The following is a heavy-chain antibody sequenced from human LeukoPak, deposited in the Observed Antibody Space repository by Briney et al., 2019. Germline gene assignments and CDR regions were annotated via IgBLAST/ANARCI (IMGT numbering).Heavy chain of an antibody. CDR1: GFTFSDYW. Sequence: PGGSLRLSCAASGFTFSDYWMTWVRQAPGKGLEWVAHIKQDGSEKYYVDSIKGRFTISRDNAKNSLYLQMNSLRAEDTAVYYCARDLREYCSSTSCPNWYFDLWGRGTLVTVSS. J-gene: IGHJ2*01. D-gene: IGHD2-2*01. CDR3: ARDLREYCSSTSCPNWYFDL. V-gene: IGHV3-7*01. CDR2: IKQDGSEK.